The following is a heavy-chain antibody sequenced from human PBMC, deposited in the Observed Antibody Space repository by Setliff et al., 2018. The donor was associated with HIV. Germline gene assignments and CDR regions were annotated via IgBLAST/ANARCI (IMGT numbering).Heavy chain of an antibody. J-gene: IGHJ4*02. CDR1: GYSISSGYY. V-gene: IGHV4-38-2*01. D-gene: IGHD4-17*01. CDR2: IYYSGNT. CDR3: ARRIYGNNPYFDY. Sequence: SETLSLTCAVSGYSISSGYYWGWIRQPPGKGLEWIGWIYYSGNTRYNPSLKSRVTISLDTSQNQFSLKLSSVTAADTAIYYCARRIYGNNPYFDYWSQGTLVTVSS.